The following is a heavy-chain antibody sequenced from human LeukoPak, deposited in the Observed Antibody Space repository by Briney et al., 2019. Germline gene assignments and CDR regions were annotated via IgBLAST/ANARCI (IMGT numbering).Heavy chain of an antibody. D-gene: IGHD4-11*01. CDR1: GFTFSDYY. Sequence: PGGSLRLSCAASGFTFSDYYMNWIRQAPGKGLEWVSSISSSSSYIYYADSVKGRFTISRDNAKNSLYLQMNSLRAEDTAVYYCARLYSNKYYFDYWGQGTLVTVSS. J-gene: IGHJ4*02. V-gene: IGHV3-21*01. CDR2: ISSSSSYI. CDR3: ARLYSNKYYFDY.